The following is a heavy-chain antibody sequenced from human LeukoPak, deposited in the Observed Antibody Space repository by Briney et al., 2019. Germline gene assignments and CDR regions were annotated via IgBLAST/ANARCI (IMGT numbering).Heavy chain of an antibody. V-gene: IGHV3-30*19. J-gene: IGHJ5*02. CDR3: ARDSGSSNWFDP. D-gene: IGHD3-10*01. CDR1: GFTFSSYG. CDR2: ISYDGSNK. Sequence: GGSLRLSCAASGFTFSSYGMHWVRQAPGKGLEWVAVISYDGSNKYYADSVKGRFTISRDNSKNTLYLQMNSLRAEDTAVYYCARDSGSSNWFDPWGQETLVTASS.